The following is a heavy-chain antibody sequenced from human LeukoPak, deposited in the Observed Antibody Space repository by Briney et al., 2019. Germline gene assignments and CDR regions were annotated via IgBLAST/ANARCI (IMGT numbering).Heavy chain of an antibody. V-gene: IGHV1-69*01. J-gene: IGHJ4*02. CDR2: XIPXFGTA. D-gene: IGHD3-22*01. Sequence: QAXGQGLEWXGXXIPXFGTANYAQKFQGRVTITADESTSTAYMELSSLRSEDTAVYYCARDADYYDSSGYGKGFDYWGQGTLVTVSS. CDR3: ARDADYYDSSGYGKGFDY.